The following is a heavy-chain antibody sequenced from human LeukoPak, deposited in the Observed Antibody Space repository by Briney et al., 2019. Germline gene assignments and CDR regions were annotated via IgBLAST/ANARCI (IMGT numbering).Heavy chain of an antibody. D-gene: IGHD1-14*01. V-gene: IGHV3-30-3*01. CDR2: CTVNEGII. CDR1: GFTFTDFI. J-gene: IGHJ4*02. CDR3: ARDPIAGAPDYLDF. Sequence: PGGSLRLSCEASGFTFTDFILHWVRQAPGKGLEWVAVCTVNEGIIIYADSVKGRFTISRDNSKNTLYLQMNSLGTDDMGIYYCARDPIAGAPDYLDFGGQGTLVTVSS.